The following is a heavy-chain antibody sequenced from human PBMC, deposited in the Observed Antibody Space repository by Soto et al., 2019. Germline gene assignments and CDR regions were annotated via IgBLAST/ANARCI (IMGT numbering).Heavy chain of an antibody. CDR2: MNPNTGDT. D-gene: IGHD5-12*01. Sequence: QVQLVQSGAEVKKPGASVKVSCKASGYTFISYDINWVRQATGQGLEWMGWMNPNTGDTGYAQKFQGRVTMTRNTAINTANLELSSRRSDDTAGSFCARGDGYIFDYWGQGTLVTGSS. V-gene: IGHV1-8*01. CDR1: GYTFISYD. J-gene: IGHJ4*02. CDR3: ARGDGYIFDY.